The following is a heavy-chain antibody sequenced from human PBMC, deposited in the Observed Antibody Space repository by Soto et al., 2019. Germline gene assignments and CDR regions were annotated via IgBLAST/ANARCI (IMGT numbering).Heavy chain of an antibody. CDR1: GGSISSGDYY. J-gene: IGHJ5*02. CDR2: IYYIGST. D-gene: IGHD3-10*01. V-gene: IGHV4-30-4*01. Sequence: QVQLQESGPGLVKPSQTLSLTCTVSGGSISSGDYYWSWIRQPPGKGLEWIGYIYYIGSTYYNPSLKSRVTISVDTSKNQFSLKLSSVTAADTAVYYCARVYYGSGSYSDWFDPWGQGTLVTVSS. CDR3: ARVYYGSGSYSDWFDP.